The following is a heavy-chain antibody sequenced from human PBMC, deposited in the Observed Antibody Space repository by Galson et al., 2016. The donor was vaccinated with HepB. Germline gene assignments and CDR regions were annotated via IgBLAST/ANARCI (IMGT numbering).Heavy chain of an antibody. J-gene: IGHJ6*04. V-gene: IGHV4-31*03. Sequence: TLSLTCSVSGGSINSGDYFWSWVRQHPGKGLEWLGYIYYNEFAYYNPSLKSRITISFDTSRTLFSLNLTSVTAADTAVYYCARDNAGTVYSMDVWGKGTAVTASS. CDR3: ARDNAGTVYSMDV. CDR2: IYYNEFA. CDR1: GGSINSGDYF. D-gene: IGHD2-15*01.